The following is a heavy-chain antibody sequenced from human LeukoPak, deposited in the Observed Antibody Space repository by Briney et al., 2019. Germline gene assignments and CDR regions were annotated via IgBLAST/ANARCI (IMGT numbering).Heavy chain of an antibody. D-gene: IGHD3-10*01. CDR3: ARDNAYYYADY. CDR2: SGGST. Sequence: SGGSTHYADSVKGRFTISRDNSKNTLYPQMNSLRAEDTAVYYCARDNAYYYADYWGQGTLVTVSS. J-gene: IGHJ4*02. V-gene: IGHV3-53*01.